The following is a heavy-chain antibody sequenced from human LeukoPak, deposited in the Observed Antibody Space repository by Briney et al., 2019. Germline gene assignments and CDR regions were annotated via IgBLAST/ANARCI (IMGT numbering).Heavy chain of an antibody. V-gene: IGHV3-7*02. Sequence: SGGSLRLSCAGSGFTFGTNWMTWVRQSPGKGLEWVANIGKDGSAKNYVDSVKGRFTISRDNAKNSLYLQMNSLRPDDTAVYYCAGKSDSGDFHFDYWGQGTLVTVSS. CDR3: AGKSDSGDFHFDY. J-gene: IGHJ4*02. CDR2: IGKDGSAK. D-gene: IGHD2-21*02. CDR1: GFTFGTNW.